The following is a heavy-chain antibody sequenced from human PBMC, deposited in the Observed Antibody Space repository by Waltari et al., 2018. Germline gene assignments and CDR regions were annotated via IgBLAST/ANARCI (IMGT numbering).Heavy chain of an antibody. CDR3: ARDRHPSMGARTGGAFDI. CDR1: GFTFSSYS. CDR2: ISSSSSYI. V-gene: IGHV3-21*01. D-gene: IGHD1-26*01. Sequence: EVQLVESGGGLVKPGGSLRLSCAASGFTFSSYSLNWVRQAPGKGLEWVSSISSSSSYIYYADSVKGRFTISRDNAKNSLYLQMNSLRAEDTAVYYCARDRHPSMGARTGGAFDIWGQGTMVTVSS. J-gene: IGHJ3*02.